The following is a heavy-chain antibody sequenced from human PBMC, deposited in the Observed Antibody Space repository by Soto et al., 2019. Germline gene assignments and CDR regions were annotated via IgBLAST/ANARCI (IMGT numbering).Heavy chain of an antibody. CDR3: AREAAMENYGLYYYYGMDV. Sequence: ASVKVSCKASGYTFTSYYMHWVRQAPGQGLEWMGIINPSGGSTSYAQKFQGRVTMTRDTSTSTVYMELSSLRSEDTAVYYCAREAAMENYGLYYYYGMDVWGQGTTVTVSS. J-gene: IGHJ6*02. V-gene: IGHV1-46*01. D-gene: IGHD5-18*01. CDR2: INPSGGST. CDR1: GYTFTSYY.